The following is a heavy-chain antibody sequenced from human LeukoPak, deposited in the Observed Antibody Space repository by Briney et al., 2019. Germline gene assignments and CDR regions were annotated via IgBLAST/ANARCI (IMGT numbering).Heavy chain of an antibody. CDR3: ARHVEFCSSTSCYFFDY. D-gene: IGHD2-2*01. CDR2: IYNSAST. CDR1: TSSITNGYY. V-gene: IGHV4-38-2*01. J-gene: IGHJ4*02. Sequence: TPSPNCALSTSSITNGYYWGYIRPPPVNGLERLGSIYNSASTYYNPSLKSRVTISVDTSKNQFSLKLSSVTAADTAVYYCARHVEFCSSTSCYFFDYWGQGTLVTVSS.